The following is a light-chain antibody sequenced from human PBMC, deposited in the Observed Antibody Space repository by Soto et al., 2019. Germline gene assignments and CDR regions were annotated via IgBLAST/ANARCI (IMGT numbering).Light chain of an antibody. Sequence: DIQMTQSPSSLSASVGDSVTITCRAMQGIKKYLAWFQQKPGKVPVLLIYAASTLKPGVQSRFSGSGAGTDFTLTISCLQPEDYATCYWPKYDSAPRTCGQGTKVEIK. CDR1: QGIKKY. V-gene: IGKV1-27*01. CDR3: PKYDSAPRT. J-gene: IGKJ1*01. CDR2: AAS.